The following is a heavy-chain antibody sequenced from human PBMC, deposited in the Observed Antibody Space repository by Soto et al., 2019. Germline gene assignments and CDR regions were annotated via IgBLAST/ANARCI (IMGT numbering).Heavy chain of an antibody. V-gene: IGHV1-69*01. J-gene: IGHJ4*02. CDR2: IIPIFGTA. Sequence: QVQLVQSGAEVRKPGSSVKVSCKASGGTFSRHAISWVRQAPGQGLEWMGGIIPIFGTANHAQKFQGRVTIIADESTSKVYLELSSLRSEDTAMYYCARGWGYDSNDYYYEYSGQGTLVIVSS. D-gene: IGHD3-22*01. CDR3: ARGWGYDSNDYYYEY. CDR1: GGTFSRHA.